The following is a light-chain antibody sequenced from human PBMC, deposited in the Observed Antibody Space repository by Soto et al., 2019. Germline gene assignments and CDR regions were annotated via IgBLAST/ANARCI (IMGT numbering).Light chain of an antibody. CDR1: QSVSTK. J-gene: IGKJ5*01. CDR3: QQYDDWPPIT. Sequence: ETVMTQSPATLSVSTGERATLSCRASQSVSTKLAWYQQKPGQAPRLLIYGASTRATGIPARFSGSGSGTEFTLTVSSLQSEDFAVYYCQQYDDWPPITFGQGTRLEIK. CDR2: GAS. V-gene: IGKV3D-15*01.